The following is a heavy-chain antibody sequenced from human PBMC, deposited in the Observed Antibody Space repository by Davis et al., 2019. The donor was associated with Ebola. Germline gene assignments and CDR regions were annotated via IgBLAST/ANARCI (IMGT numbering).Heavy chain of an antibody. V-gene: IGHV4-39*01. CDR3: ARQAAAALDGLI. CDR1: GGSFSGYY. Sequence: MPSETLSLTCAVYGGSFSGYYWGWIRQPPGKGLEWIGSIYYSGSTYYNPSLKSRVTISVDTSKNQFSLKLSSVTAADTAVYYCARQAAAALDGLIWGQGTLVTVSS. D-gene: IGHD6-13*01. J-gene: IGHJ4*02. CDR2: IYYSGST.